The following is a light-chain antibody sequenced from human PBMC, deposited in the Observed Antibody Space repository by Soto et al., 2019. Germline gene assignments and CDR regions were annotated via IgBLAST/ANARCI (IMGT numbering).Light chain of an antibody. V-gene: IGKV3-20*01. CDR1: QSVSSSY. CDR3: QQYGSSFT. J-gene: IGKJ1*01. Sequence: EIVLTQSPGTLSLSPGERATLSCRASQSVSSSYLAWYQQKPGQAPRLLIYGASSRATGIPDRFSGSGSGTDFTLTISRLEPEDSAVYYCQQYGSSFTFGQGTKVDIK. CDR2: GAS.